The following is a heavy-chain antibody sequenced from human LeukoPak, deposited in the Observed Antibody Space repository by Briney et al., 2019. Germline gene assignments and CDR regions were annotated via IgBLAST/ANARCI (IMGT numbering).Heavy chain of an antibody. V-gene: IGHV4-30-4*01. CDR1: GGSVNSGHHY. CDR2: IHFSGDI. D-gene: IGHD5-18*01. CDR3: SRGGETAEGGDS. J-gene: IGHJ4*02. Sequence: PSETLSLSCTVSGGSVNSGHHYWSWTRHHPAKGLEWIGFIHFSGDIYYNPSLKSRLTISVDTSKNQFSLRLSSVTAADTAVYYCSRGGETAEGGDSWGQGARVTVSP.